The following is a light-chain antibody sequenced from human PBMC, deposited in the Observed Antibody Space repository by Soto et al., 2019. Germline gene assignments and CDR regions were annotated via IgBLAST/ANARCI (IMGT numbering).Light chain of an antibody. CDR1: SSDVGAYNF. CDR3: NSYTSSSTSYV. CDR2: DVN. V-gene: IGLV2-14*01. Sequence: QSALTQPASVSWSPGQSITISCTGTSSDVGAYNFVSWYQQHPGKAPKLMIYDVNNRPSGVSDRFSGSKSGNTASLTISGLRAEDEADYYCNSYTSSSTSYVFGTGTKVTVL. J-gene: IGLJ1*01.